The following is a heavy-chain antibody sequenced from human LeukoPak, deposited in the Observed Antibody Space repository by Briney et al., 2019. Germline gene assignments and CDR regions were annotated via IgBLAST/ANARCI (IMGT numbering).Heavy chain of an antibody. Sequence: SETLSLTCTVSGRSISSSSYYWGWIRQPPGKGLEWIGTIYYSGSTYCTPSLKSRVTISVDTSKNQFSLKLSSVTAADTAVYYCARDHLANLASRLFDPWGQGTLVTVSS. CDR3: ARDHLANLASRLFDP. J-gene: IGHJ5*02. CDR2: IYYSGST. V-gene: IGHV4-39*07. CDR1: GRSISSSSYY. D-gene: IGHD3-3*01.